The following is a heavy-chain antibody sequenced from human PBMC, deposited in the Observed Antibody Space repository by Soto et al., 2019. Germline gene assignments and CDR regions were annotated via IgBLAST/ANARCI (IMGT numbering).Heavy chain of an antibody. CDR2: IYPGDSDT. V-gene: IGHV5-51*01. CDR1: GSSFTGYW. CDR3: ARLILGATDAFDI. J-gene: IGHJ3*02. Sequence: PGESLKISCKGSGSSFTGYWIGWVRQMPGKGLEWMGIIYPGDSDTRYSPSFQGQVTISADKSISTAYLQWNSLKAADTAMYYCARLILGATDAFDIWGQGTMVTVSS. D-gene: IGHD1-26*01.